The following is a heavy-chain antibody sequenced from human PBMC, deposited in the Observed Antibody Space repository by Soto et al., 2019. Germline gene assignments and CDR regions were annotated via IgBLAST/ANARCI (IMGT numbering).Heavy chain of an antibody. Sequence: SQTLSLTCAISGDSVSSNSAAGNWIRRSPSRGLEWLGRTYHRSKWYNDYALSVKSRIAISPDTSKNQFSLQLNSVTPEDTAVYYCARTSGHFDSWGQGTLVTVSS. D-gene: IGHD6-19*01. J-gene: IGHJ4*02. V-gene: IGHV6-1*01. CDR1: GDSVSSNSAA. CDR2: TYHRSKWYN. CDR3: ARTSGHFDS.